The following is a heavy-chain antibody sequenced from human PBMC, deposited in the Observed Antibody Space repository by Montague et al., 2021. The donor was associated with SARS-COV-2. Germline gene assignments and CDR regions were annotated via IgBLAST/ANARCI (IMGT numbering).Heavy chain of an antibody. CDR3: ARAGGFDNSGYVGRLRTYYFDY. CDR1: GASIRSSDHY. CDR2: IYYTGSR. J-gene: IGHJ4*02. Sequence: SETLSLTCTVSGASIRSSDHYWGWIRQPPGKGLEWIGSIYYTGSRYCTPSLTSRLTISVDTSRYRFSLELTSVTAADTAIYYCARAGGFDNSGYVGRLRTYYFDYWGQGLLVTASS. D-gene: IGHD3-22*01. V-gene: IGHV4-39*07.